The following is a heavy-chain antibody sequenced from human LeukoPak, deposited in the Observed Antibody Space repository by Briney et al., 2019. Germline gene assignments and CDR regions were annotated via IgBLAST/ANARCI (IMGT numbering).Heavy chain of an antibody. V-gene: IGHV3-48*01. Sequence: AGGSLRLSCAASGFTFSSYSMNWVHQAPGKGLEWVSYISSSSSTIYYADSVKGRFTISRDNAKNSLYLQMNSLRAEDTAVYYCARDPRAFGIWGQGTMVTVSS. CDR1: GFTFSSYS. J-gene: IGHJ3*02. CDR2: ISSSSSTI. CDR3: ARDPRAFGI.